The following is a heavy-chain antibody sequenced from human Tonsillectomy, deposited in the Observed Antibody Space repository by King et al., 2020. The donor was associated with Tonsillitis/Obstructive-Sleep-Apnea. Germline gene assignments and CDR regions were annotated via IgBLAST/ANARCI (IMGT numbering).Heavy chain of an antibody. V-gene: IGHV3-30*01. CDR2: VSYDGNKV. CDR1: GFTFRSYA. J-gene: IGHJ4*02. CDR3: AKDPGDQGHFDY. D-gene: IGHD4-17*01. Sequence: VQLVESGGGVVQPGRSLRLSCAASGFTFRSYAMHWVRQLPGRGLEWVAVVSYDGNKVHYSDSVKGRFTISRDNSKNTLVLQMNSLTAEDTAVYYCAKDPGDQGHFDYWGQGALVTVSS.